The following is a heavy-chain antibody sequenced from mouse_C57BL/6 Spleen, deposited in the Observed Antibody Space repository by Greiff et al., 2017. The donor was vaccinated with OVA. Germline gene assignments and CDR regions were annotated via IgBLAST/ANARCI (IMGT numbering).Heavy chain of an antibody. CDR2: ISSGSSTI. CDR3: ARRRDGYYPFDY. V-gene: IGHV5-17*01. D-gene: IGHD2-3*01. CDR1: GFTFSDYG. J-gene: IGHJ2*01. Sequence: DVHLVESGGGLVKPGGSLKLSCAASGFTFSDYGMHWVRQAPEKGLEWVAYISSGSSTIYYADTVKGRFTISRDNAKNTLFLQMTSLRSEDTAMYYCARRRDGYYPFDYWGQGTTLTVSS.